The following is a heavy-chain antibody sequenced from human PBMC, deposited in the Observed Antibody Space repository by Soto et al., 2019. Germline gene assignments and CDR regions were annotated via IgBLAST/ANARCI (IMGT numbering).Heavy chain of an antibody. J-gene: IGHJ4*02. D-gene: IGHD5-18*01. CDR3: SKDPRAYSYGYSDY. CDR2: ISYDGSSN. Sequence: QVQLVESGGGVVQPGRSLRLSCAASGFTFSSYGMHWVRQAPGKGLEWVAVISYDGSSNYYADSVKGRFTISRDNSKQPLYLQMNSLRAEVTAVYYCSKDPRAYSYGYSDYWGQVTLVTVSS. V-gene: IGHV3-30*18. CDR1: GFTFSSYG.